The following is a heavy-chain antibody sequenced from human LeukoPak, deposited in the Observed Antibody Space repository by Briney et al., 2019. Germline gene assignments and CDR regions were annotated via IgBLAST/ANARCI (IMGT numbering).Heavy chain of an antibody. CDR3: ARGLEP. J-gene: IGHJ5*02. CDR2: IYSGGST. Sequence: GGSLRLSCAASGFTFSNFWIHWVRQAPGGGLEWVSVIYSGGSTYYADSVKGRFTISRDNSKNTLYLQMNSLRAEDTAVYYCARGLEPWGQGTLVTVSS. CDR1: GFTFSNFW. V-gene: IGHV3-53*01.